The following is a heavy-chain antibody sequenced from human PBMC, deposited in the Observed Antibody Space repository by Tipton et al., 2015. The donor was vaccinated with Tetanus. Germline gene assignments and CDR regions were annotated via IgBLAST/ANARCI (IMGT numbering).Heavy chain of an antibody. CDR3: ARDTREYNIDWD. CDR2: ISGHSTYI. Sequence: SLRLSCQGSGFNFGDFNMNWIRQTPGKGLQWVSSISGHSTYIHYAESVRGRFSVSRDNAENSLYLQVDSLRAEDTAVYYCARDTREYNIDWDWGQGTLVTVSS. CDR1: GFNFGDFN. V-gene: IGHV3-21*01. D-gene: IGHD2-2*01. J-gene: IGHJ4*02.